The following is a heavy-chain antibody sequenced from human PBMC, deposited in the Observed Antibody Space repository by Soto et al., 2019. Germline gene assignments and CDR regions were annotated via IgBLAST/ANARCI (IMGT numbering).Heavy chain of an antibody. V-gene: IGHV3-15*07. J-gene: IGHJ4*02. Sequence: EVQLVESGGRLVEPGGSLILSCAASGFTFNNAWMNWVRQDPGKGLEWVARIKSKTNGGTTNYAAPVKGRFTISRDDSQNTLHLQMNSLKIEDTAMYFWTRDDTFDYWGQGTLGTVSS. CDR3: TRDDTFDY. CDR2: IKSKTNGGTT. CDR1: GFTFNNAW.